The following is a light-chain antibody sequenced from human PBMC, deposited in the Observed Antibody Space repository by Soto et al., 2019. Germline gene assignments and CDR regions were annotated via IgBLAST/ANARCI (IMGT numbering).Light chain of an antibody. CDR2: EVT. CDR1: SSDVGGYNY. J-gene: IGLJ2*01. Sequence: QSALTQPPSASGSPGQSVTISCTGTSSDVGGYNYVSWYQHHPGIAPKLIIYEVTERPSGVPDRFSGSKSGNTASLTVSGLQAEDEADYYCSSYAGSNNLVFGGGTKLTVL. V-gene: IGLV2-8*01. CDR3: SSYAGSNNLV.